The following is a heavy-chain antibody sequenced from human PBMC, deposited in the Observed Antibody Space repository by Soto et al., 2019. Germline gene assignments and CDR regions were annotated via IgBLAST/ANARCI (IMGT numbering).Heavy chain of an antibody. CDR1: GFTFSSYA. CDR2: ISGSGGST. CDR3: AKKDGHYYYYGMDV. Sequence: GGSLRLSCAASGFTFSSYAMSWVRQAPGKGLEWVSAISGSGGSTYYADSVKGRFTISRDNSKNTLYLQMNSLRAEDTAVYYCAKKDGHYYYYGMDVWGQGTTVTVSS. J-gene: IGHJ6*02. V-gene: IGHV3-23*01.